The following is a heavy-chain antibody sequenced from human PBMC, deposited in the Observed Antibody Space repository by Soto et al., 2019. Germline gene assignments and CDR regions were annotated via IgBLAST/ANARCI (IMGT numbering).Heavy chain of an antibody. Sequence: PSETLSLTCAVYGGSFSGYYWSWIRQTPGKGLEWIGEINHSGSTNYNPSLKSRVTISVDTSKNLFSLKLSSVAAADTAVYYCGRCSSTSCHLGSDYWGQGTLVTVS. J-gene: IGHJ4*02. CDR2: INHSGST. CDR3: GRCSSTSCHLGSDY. V-gene: IGHV4-34*01. CDR1: GGSFSGYY. D-gene: IGHD2-2*01.